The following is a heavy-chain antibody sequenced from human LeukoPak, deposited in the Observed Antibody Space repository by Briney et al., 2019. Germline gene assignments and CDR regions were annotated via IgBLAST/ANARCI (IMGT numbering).Heavy chain of an antibody. V-gene: IGHV3-23*01. D-gene: IGHD5-24*01. Sequence: GGSLRLSCAASGFTFSSYAVSWVRQAPGKGLERVSAISGSGGSTYYADSVKGRFTISRDNSKNTLYLQMNSLRAEDTAVYYCAKSRGRDGYNWWGRGTLVTVSS. CDR2: ISGSGGST. J-gene: IGHJ4*02. CDR1: GFTFSSYA. CDR3: AKSRGRDGYNW.